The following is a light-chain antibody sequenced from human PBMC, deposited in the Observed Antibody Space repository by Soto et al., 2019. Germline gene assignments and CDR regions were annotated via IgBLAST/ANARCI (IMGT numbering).Light chain of an antibody. CDR1: QTINNN. Sequence: EIVMTQSPVTLSVSPGEGATLSCRASQTINNNLAWYQQKPGQAPRLLIYGASSRATGIPNRFSGSGSGTDFTLTISRLEPEDFAVYYCQQYGNSPQTFGQGTKVDIK. CDR2: GAS. J-gene: IGKJ1*01. V-gene: IGKV3-20*01. CDR3: QQYGNSPQT.